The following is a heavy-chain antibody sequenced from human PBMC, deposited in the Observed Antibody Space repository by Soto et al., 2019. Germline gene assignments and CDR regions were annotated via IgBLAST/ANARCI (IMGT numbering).Heavy chain of an antibody. CDR1: GFTFSDYY. D-gene: IGHD6-19*01. J-gene: IGHJ4*02. V-gene: IGHV3-11*01. Sequence: GGSLRLSCAASGFTFSDYYMSWIRQAPGKGLEWVSYISSSGSTIYYADSVKGRFTISRDNAKNSLYLQMNSLRAEDTAVYYCARSPRSRPLRGIAVAGPDYWGQGTLVTVSS. CDR3: ARSPRSRPLRGIAVAGPDY. CDR2: ISSSGSTI.